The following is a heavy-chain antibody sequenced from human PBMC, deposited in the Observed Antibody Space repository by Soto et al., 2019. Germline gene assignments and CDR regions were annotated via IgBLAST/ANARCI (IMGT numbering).Heavy chain of an antibody. D-gene: IGHD6-19*01. CDR1: GFTFSSYG. V-gene: IGHV3-30*03. CDR2: ISYDGSNK. J-gene: IGHJ4*02. Sequence: QVQLVESGGGVVQPGRSLRLSCAASGFTFSSYGMHWVRQAPGKGLEWVAVISYDGSNKYYADSVKGRFTISRDNSKKNLDLQMKRLRAEDTAVYYCAIYSSGWYPLDYWGQGTLVTVSS. CDR3: AIYSSGWYPLDY.